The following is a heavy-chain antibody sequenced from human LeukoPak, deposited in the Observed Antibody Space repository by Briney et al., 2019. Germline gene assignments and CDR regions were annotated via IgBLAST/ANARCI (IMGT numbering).Heavy chain of an antibody. Sequence: GGSLRLSCAASGFTFSIYAMSWVRQAPGKGLEWVSAISGSGDNTYYADSMKGRFTISRDNSKSTLYLEMNSLSPDDTAVYYCARGVEPLAANTLAYWGQGTLVTVSS. D-gene: IGHD1-14*01. J-gene: IGHJ4*02. CDR2: ISGSGDNT. V-gene: IGHV3-23*01. CDR3: ARGVEPLAANTLAY. CDR1: GFTFSIYA.